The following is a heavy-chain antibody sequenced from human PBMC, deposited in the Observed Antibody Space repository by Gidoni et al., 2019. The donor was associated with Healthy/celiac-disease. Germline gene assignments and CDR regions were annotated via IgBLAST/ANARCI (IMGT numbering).Heavy chain of an antibody. J-gene: IGHJ4*02. D-gene: IGHD1-26*01. CDR3: ARADSGSYNYFDY. V-gene: IGHV4-59*01. CDR1: GGSISSYY. Sequence: QVQLQESGPGLVKHSETLSLTCPVSGGSISSYYWSWIRQPPGKGLEWIGYIYYSGSTNYNPSLKSRVTISVDTSKNQFSLKLSSVTAADTAVYYCARADSGSYNYFDYWGQGTLVTVSS. CDR2: IYYSGST.